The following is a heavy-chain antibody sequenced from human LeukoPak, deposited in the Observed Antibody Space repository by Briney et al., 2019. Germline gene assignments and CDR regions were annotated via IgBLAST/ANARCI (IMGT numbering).Heavy chain of an antibody. J-gene: IGHJ5*02. Sequence: PSETLSLTCTVSGGSISSSSYYWGWIRQPPGKGLEWIGSIYYSGSTYYNPSLKSRVTMSVDTSKNQFSLKLSSVTAADTAVYYCARDTYYGSGSYSRFDPWGQGTLVTVSS. D-gene: IGHD3-10*01. V-gene: IGHV4-39*07. CDR1: GGSISSSSYY. CDR2: IYYSGST. CDR3: ARDTYYGSGSYSRFDP.